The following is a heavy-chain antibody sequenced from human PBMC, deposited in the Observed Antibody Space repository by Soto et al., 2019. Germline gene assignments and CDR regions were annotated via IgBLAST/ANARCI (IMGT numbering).Heavy chain of an antibody. CDR2: IFYSGST. V-gene: IGHV4-30-4*01. Sequence: SETLSLTCTVSGDSITSGDYYWSWVRQPPGKGLEWIGYIFYSGSTYYKASLKSRVTISLDMSRNQFSLKLTSVTAADTAVYYCARAEVAVAGSGWFDAWGDGTLVNVPS. J-gene: IGHJ5*01. D-gene: IGHD6-19*01. CDR1: GDSITSGDYY. CDR3: ARAEVAVAGSGWFDA.